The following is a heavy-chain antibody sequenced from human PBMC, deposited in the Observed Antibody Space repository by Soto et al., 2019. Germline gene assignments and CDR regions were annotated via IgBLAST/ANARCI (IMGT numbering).Heavy chain of an antibody. V-gene: IGHV3-21*01. Sequence: EVQLVESGGGLVKPGGSLRLSCAASGFTFSSYSMNWVRQAPGKGLEWVSSISSSSSYIYYADSVKGRFTISRDNAKNSLYLQMNSLRDEDTAVYYCARDYKYYYDSSGNYYYGMDVWGQGTTVTVSS. D-gene: IGHD3-22*01. CDR3: ARDYKYYYDSSGNYYYGMDV. CDR2: ISSSSSYI. CDR1: GFTFSSYS. J-gene: IGHJ6*02.